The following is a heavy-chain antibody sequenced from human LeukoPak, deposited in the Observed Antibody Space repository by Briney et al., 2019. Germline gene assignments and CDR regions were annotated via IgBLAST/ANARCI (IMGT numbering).Heavy chain of an antibody. D-gene: IGHD3-22*01. V-gene: IGHV3-43*01. CDR1: GFTFDDYT. CDR3: AKDIGDSIGYNYFDS. Sequence: GGSLRLSCAASGFTFDDYTMHWVRRAPGKGLEWVSVISWHGSTTKYADSVRGRFTISRDNRKNSLFLQMNSLRPEDTALYYCAKDIGDSIGYNYFDSWGQGTLVTVSS. J-gene: IGHJ4*02. CDR2: ISWHGSTT.